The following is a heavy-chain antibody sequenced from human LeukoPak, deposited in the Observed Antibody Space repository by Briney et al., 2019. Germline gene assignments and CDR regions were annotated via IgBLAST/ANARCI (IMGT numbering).Heavy chain of an antibody. V-gene: IGHV4-39*02. CDR3: ASGTFDDYGDYDRGDYFDH. J-gene: IGHJ4*02. Sequence: SETLSLTCTVSGASISSSSSSWGWVRQPPGKGPEWIGSIYYSGLTYDNPSLKSRVPISVDPSKNHFSLKVSSVTAADTAVYYCASGTFDDYGDYDRGDYFDHWGQGTLVTVSS. D-gene: IGHD4-17*01. CDR1: GASISSSSSS. CDR2: IYYSGLT.